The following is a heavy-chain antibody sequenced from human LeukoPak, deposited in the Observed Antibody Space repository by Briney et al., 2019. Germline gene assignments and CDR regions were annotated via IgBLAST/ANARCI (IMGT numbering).Heavy chain of an antibody. CDR1: GYSISSGYY. CDR2: VYYTGST. V-gene: IGHV4-61*01. J-gene: IGHJ3*01. Sequence: PSETLSLTCTVSGYSISSGYYWGWIRQPPGKGLEWIGFVYYTGSTNYSPFLKSRVTISVDTSKNQFSLKLRSVTAADTAVYYCARISSSNWYNERGAFDVWGQGTMVTVSS. D-gene: IGHD6-13*01. CDR3: ARISSSNWYNERGAFDV.